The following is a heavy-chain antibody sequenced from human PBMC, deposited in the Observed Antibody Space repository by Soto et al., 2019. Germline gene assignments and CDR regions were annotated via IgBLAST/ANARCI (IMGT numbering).Heavy chain of an antibody. D-gene: IGHD5-18*01. CDR3: ARGDVDTAPGSH. Sequence: QVQLVQSGAEVKKPGSSVKVSCKASGGTFSSYTISWVRQAPGQGLEWMGRIIPILGIANYAQKFQGRVTLTADEAQSPADLELRSLGSEDTAVYYCARGDVDTAPGSHWGQGTLVTFSS. CDR1: GGTFSSYT. J-gene: IGHJ4*02. CDR2: IIPILGIA. V-gene: IGHV1-69*02.